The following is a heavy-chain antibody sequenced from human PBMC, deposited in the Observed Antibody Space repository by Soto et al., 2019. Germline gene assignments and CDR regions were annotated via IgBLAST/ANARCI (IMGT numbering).Heavy chain of an antibody. CDR2: ISSNGGST. J-gene: IGHJ4*02. CDR1: GFTFGSYT. V-gene: IGHV3-64D*06. Sequence: GGSLRLSCSASGFTFGSYTMHWVRQARGKGLEYISAISSNGGSTYYADSVKGRFTISRDSSKNTLYLQMSGLRPDDTAVYFCVKGDYWGQGTLVTVSS. CDR3: VKGDY.